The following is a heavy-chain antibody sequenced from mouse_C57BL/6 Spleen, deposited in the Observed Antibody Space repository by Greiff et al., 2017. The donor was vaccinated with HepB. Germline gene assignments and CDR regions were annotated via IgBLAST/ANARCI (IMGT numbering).Heavy chain of an antibody. D-gene: IGHD2-10*02. CDR2: INPYNGDT. V-gene: IGHV1-20*01. CDR3: AREGMGFYFDY. CDR1: GYSFTGYF. Sequence: DVQLQESGPELVKPGDSVKISCKASGYSFTGYFMNWVMQSHGKSLEWIGRINPYNGDTFYNQKFKGKATLTVDKSSSTAHMELRSLTSEDSAVYYCAREGMGFYFDYWGQGTTLTVSS. J-gene: IGHJ2*01.